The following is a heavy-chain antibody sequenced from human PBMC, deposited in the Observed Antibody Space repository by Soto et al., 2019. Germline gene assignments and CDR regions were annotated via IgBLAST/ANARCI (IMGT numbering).Heavy chain of an antibody. J-gene: IGHJ4*03. CDR2: IYDSGTT. CDR1: SYVIESGHY. CDR3: ARSPQYYTPGSSPFDY. Sequence: TLSLTCVVSSYVIESGHYWGWVRQPPGKGLEWVGSIYDSGTTYYNPSLRSRVTISADTSKNRFSLSLTSVTAADTAVYYCARSPQYYTPGSSPFDYWGPGTMVTVSS. D-gene: IGHD3-3*01. V-gene: IGHV4-38-2*01.